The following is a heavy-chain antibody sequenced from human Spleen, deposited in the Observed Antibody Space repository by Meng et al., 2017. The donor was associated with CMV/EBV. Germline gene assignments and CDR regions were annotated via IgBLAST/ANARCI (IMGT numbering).Heavy chain of an antibody. Sequence: FSVSSYSMNWVRQEPGKGLEWVSSISSSSSYRYYADSVKGRFTISRDNAKNSLYLQMNSLRAEDTAVYYCARDVENVDIVATTHFDYWGQGTLVTVSS. J-gene: IGHJ4*02. D-gene: IGHD5-12*01. V-gene: IGHV3-21*01. CDR1: FSVSSYS. CDR2: ISSSSSYR. CDR3: ARDVENVDIVATTHFDY.